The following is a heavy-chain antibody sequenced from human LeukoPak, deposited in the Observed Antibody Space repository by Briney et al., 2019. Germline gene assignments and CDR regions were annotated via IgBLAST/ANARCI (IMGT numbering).Heavy chain of an antibody. CDR3: ARDPSGITMIDPFDY. CDR1: GFTFSSYA. Sequence: PGGSLRLSCAASGFTFSSYAMSWVRQAPGKGLEWVSAISGSSGSTIYYADSVKGRFTISRDNAKNSLYLQMNSLRAEDTAVYYCARDPSGITMIDPFDYWGQGTLVTVSS. V-gene: IGHV3-23*01. J-gene: IGHJ4*02. D-gene: IGHD3-22*01. CDR2: ISGSSGSTI.